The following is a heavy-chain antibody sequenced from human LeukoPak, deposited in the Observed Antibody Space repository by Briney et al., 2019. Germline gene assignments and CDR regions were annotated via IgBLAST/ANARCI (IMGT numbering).Heavy chain of an antibody. CDR1: GYTFTSYG. Sequence: GASVKVSCKASGYTFTSYGISWVGQAPGQGLDWMGGIIPIFGTANYAQKFQCRVTITADESTSTAYLERSSPRSEDTAVYYCARDPLSVAAGTYFDYWGQGTLVTVSS. CDR2: IIPIFGTA. V-gene: IGHV1-69*13. CDR3: ARDPLSVAAGTYFDY. J-gene: IGHJ4*02. D-gene: IGHD6-13*01.